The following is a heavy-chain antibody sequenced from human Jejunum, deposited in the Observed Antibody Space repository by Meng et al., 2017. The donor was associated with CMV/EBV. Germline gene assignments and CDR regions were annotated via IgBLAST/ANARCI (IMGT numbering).Heavy chain of an antibody. V-gene: IGHV3-64*02. D-gene: IGHD5-18*01. CDR2: ISSDGSST. J-gene: IGHJ3*02. CDR3: ARGRGYSYGYSAFDN. CDR1: GFTLSRYA. Sequence: GFTLSRYAINWGRQAPGKGLEYVSGISSDGSSTYYADSVKGRFTISRDNSKNTLYLQVGSLSTEDMAIYYCARGRGYSYGYSAFDNWGQGTMVTVSS.